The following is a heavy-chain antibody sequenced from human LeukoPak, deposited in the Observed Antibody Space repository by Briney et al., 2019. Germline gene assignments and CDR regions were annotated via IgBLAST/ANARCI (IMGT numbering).Heavy chain of an antibody. Sequence: GGSLRLSCAASGFTVSTNYMSWVRQAPGKGLEWVSVIYSGGSTYYADSVKGRFTISRDNSKNTLYLQMNSLRAEDTAVYYCARGYCSGGSCYPYYFDYWGRGTLVTVSS. D-gene: IGHD2-15*01. V-gene: IGHV3-66*01. J-gene: IGHJ4*02. CDR3: ARGYCSGGSCYPYYFDY. CDR2: IYSGGST. CDR1: GFTVSTNY.